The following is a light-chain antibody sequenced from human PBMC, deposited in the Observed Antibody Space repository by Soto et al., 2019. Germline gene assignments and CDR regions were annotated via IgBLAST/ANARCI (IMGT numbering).Light chain of an antibody. CDR2: AAS. J-gene: IGKJ1*01. V-gene: IGKV3-11*01. CDR1: QSIIDY. CDR3: QQCSNWPRT. Sequence: EIVLTQSPATLSLSPGERATLSCRASQSIIDYLAWYQQKPGQAPRLLIYAASSRATGIPARFSGSGSGTDFTLTISSLEPEDCAVYYCQQCSNWPRTFGQGTKVDIK.